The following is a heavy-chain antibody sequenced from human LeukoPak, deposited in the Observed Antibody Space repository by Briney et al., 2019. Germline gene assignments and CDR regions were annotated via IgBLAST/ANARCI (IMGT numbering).Heavy chain of an antibody. V-gene: IGHV4-59*11. J-gene: IGHJ6*03. Sequence: PSETLSLTCTVSGGSISSHYWSWIRQPPGKGLEWIGYIYYSGSTNYNPSLKSRVTISVDTSKNQFSLKLSSVTAADTAVYYCARWRVDTGYCYMDVWGKGTTVTVSS. CDR2: IYYSGST. CDR3: ARWRVDTGYCYMDV. D-gene: IGHD5-18*01. CDR1: GGSISSHY.